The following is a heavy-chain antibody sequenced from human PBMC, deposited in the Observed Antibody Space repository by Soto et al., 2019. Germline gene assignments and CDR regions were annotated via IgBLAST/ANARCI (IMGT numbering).Heavy chain of an antibody. J-gene: IGHJ5*02. CDR1: GYTFTSYD. V-gene: IGHV1-8*01. Sequence: ASVKVSCKASGYTFTSYDINWVRQATGQGLEWMGWMNPNSGNTGYAQKFQGRVTMTRNTSISTAYMELSSLRSEDTAVYYCARGRGYSGYVHPWGQGTLVTVPQ. CDR2: MNPNSGNT. D-gene: IGHD5-12*01. CDR3: ARGRGYSGYVHP.